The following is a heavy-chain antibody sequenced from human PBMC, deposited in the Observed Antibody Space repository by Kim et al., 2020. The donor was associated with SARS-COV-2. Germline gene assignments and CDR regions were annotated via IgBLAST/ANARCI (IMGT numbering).Heavy chain of an antibody. Sequence: RFTISRDNAKNSLYLQMNSLRAEDTAVYYCARASYYDSSGYYYDTYYFDYWGQGTLVTVSS. CDR3: ARASYYDSSGYYYDTYYFDY. J-gene: IGHJ4*02. D-gene: IGHD3-22*01. V-gene: IGHV3-48*03.